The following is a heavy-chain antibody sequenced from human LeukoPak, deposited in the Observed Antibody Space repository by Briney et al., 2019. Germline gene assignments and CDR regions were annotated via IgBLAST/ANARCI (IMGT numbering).Heavy chain of an antibody. J-gene: IGHJ3*02. CDR1: GFTFSSYS. CDR3: AKVNDFWSPDAFDI. CDR2: ISSSSSYI. V-gene: IGHV3-21*04. Sequence: GGSLRLSCAASGFTFSSYSMNWVRQAPGKGLEWVSSISSSSSYIYYADSVKGRFTISRDNSKNTLYLQMNSLRAEDTAVYYCAKVNDFWSPDAFDIWGQGTMVTVSS. D-gene: IGHD3-3*01.